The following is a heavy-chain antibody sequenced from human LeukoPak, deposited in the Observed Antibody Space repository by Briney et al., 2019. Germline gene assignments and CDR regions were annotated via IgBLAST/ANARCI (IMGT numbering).Heavy chain of an antibody. D-gene: IGHD6-19*01. J-gene: IGHJ4*02. Sequence: INHSGSTNYNPSLKSRVTISVDTSKNQFSLKLSSVTAADTAVYYCARSHSSGWYGANFDYWGQGTLVTVSS. CDR2: INHSGST. CDR3: ARSHSSGWYGANFDY. V-gene: IGHV4-34*01.